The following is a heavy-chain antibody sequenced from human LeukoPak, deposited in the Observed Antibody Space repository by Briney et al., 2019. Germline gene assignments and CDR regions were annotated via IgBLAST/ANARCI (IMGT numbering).Heavy chain of an antibody. CDR3: ARLSGWYPKVEFYYFDY. D-gene: IGHD6-19*01. Sequence: ASVTVSCTASGYTFTSYGISWVRQAPGQGLEWMGWISAYNGNTNYAQKLQGRVTMTTDTSTSTAYMELRSLRSDDTAVYYCARLSGWYPKVEFYYFDYWGQGTLVTVSS. J-gene: IGHJ4*02. CDR2: ISAYNGNT. V-gene: IGHV1-18*01. CDR1: GYTFTSYG.